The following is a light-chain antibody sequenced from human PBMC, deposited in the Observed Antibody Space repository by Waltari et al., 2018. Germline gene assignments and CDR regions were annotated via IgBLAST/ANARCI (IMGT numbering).Light chain of an antibody. CDR3: QQRSTWPPWT. V-gene: IGKV3-11*01. CDR2: DAF. Sequence: EIVLTQSPATLSLSPGERATLSCRASQSVGTYVAWFQQKPGQTPRLLIYDAFNRATGIPARFSGSASGTDFTLTISSLGPEDFAVYYCQQRSTWPPWTFGQGTKVEIK. J-gene: IGKJ1*01. CDR1: QSVGTY.